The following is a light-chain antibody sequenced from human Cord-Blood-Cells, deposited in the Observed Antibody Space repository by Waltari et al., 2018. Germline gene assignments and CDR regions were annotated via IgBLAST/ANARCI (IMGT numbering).Light chain of an antibody. CDR1: SSDVGGSNS. CDR3: SSYAGSNNLGV. J-gene: IGLJ3*02. V-gene: IGLV2-8*01. CDR2: EVS. Sequence: QSALTQPPSASGSPGPSVTLPCTGTSSDVGGSNSVSWYQQHPGKAPKLMIYEVSKRPSGVPDRFSGSKSGNTASLTVSGLQAEDEADYYCSSYAGSNNLGVFGGGTKLTVL.